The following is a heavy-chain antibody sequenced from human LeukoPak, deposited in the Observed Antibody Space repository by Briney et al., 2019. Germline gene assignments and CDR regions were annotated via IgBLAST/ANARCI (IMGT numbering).Heavy chain of an antibody. J-gene: IGHJ4*02. V-gene: IGHV4-59*01. D-gene: IGHD6-13*01. CDR1: GGSISSYY. CDR3: ARGVYTAAAQYGY. Sequence: SETLSLTCTVSGGSISSYYWSWIRQPPGKGLEWIAYISDIGSINYNPSLKSRVTISLDTSKNQFSLKLNSVTAADTAVYYCARGVYTAAAQYGYWGQGTLVTVSS. CDR2: ISDIGSI.